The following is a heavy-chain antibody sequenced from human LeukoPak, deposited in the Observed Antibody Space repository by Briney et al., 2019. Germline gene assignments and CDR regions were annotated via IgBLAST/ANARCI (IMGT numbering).Heavy chain of an antibody. CDR1: GFTFSSYS. CDR3: AGTYYYDSSGYSYEY. Sequence: GGSLRLSCAASGFTFSSYSMNWVRQAPGKGLEWVSSISSSSSYIYYADSVKGRFTISRDNSKNTLYVQMNSLRAEDAAVYYCAGTYYYDSSGYSYEYWGQGTLVAVSS. D-gene: IGHD3-22*01. CDR2: ISSSSSYI. J-gene: IGHJ4*02. V-gene: IGHV3-21*04.